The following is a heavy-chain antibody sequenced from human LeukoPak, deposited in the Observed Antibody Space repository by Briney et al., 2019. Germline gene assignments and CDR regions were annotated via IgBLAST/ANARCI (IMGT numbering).Heavy chain of an antibody. Sequence: GGSLRLSCAASGFTFSSYAMHWVRQVPGKGLEWVAVISYDGSNKYYADSVKGRFTISRDNSKNTMYLQMNSLRADDTAVYYCAREREILRREIIILFDYWGQGTLVTVSS. D-gene: IGHD3-10*01. V-gene: IGHV3-30-3*01. CDR2: ISYDGSNK. J-gene: IGHJ4*02. CDR1: GFTFSSYA. CDR3: AREREILRREIIILFDY.